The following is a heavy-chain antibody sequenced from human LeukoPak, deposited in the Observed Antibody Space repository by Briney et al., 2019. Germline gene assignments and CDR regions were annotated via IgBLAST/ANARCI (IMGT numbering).Heavy chain of an antibody. CDR1: GFTFSTCA. CDR2: ISGSGGST. J-gene: IGHJ5*02. V-gene: IGHV3-23*01. CDR3: APASRGEWFGELPLDP. D-gene: IGHD3-10*01. Sequence: GGSLRLSCAASGFTFSTCAMGWVRQAPGKGLGWVSAISGSGGSTFYADSVKGRFTISRDNAKNTLYLQMNSLRAEDTAVYYCAPASRGEWFGELPLDPWGQGTLVTVSS.